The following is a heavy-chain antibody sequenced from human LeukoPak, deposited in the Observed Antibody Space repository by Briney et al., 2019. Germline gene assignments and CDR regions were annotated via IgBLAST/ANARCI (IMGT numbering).Heavy chain of an antibody. Sequence: PSETLSLTCTVSGGSISSYYWSWIRQPPGKGLEWIGYIYYSGSTNYNPSLKSRVTISVDTSKNQFSLKLSSVTAADTAVYYCARHSGWYLDNWFDPWGQGTLVTVSS. CDR2: IYYSGST. D-gene: IGHD6-19*01. CDR3: ARHSGWYLDNWFDP. V-gene: IGHV4-59*08. CDR1: GGSISSYY. J-gene: IGHJ5*02.